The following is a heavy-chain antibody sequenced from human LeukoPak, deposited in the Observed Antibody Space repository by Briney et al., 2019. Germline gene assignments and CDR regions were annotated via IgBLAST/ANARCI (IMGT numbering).Heavy chain of an antibody. CDR1: GASISTGDYS. Sequence: SETLSLTCTVSGASISTGDYSWSWIRQPPGKGLEWIGYLSYSGSTYYNPSLKSRVDISVDTSKNQFSLKLSSATAADTAVYYCARESSSGSGNQRSVDYWGQGTLVTVSS. CDR3: ARESSSGSGNQRSVDY. D-gene: IGHD3-10*01. J-gene: IGHJ4*02. CDR2: LSYSGST. V-gene: IGHV4-30-4*01.